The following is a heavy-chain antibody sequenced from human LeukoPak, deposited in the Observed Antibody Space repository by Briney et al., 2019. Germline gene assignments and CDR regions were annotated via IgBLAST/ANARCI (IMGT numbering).Heavy chain of an antibody. CDR2: ISAYNGNT. CDR3: ARDVFDIVVAPAAMDNWFDP. J-gene: IGHJ5*02. V-gene: IGHV1-18*04. CDR1: GYTVTSYG. Sequence: ASVKVSCKASGYTVTSYGISWVRQAPGQGLEWMGWISAYNGNTNYAQKLQGRVTMTTDTSTSTAYMELRSLRSDDTAVYYCARDVFDIVVAPAAMDNWFDPWGQGTLVTVSS. D-gene: IGHD2-2*01.